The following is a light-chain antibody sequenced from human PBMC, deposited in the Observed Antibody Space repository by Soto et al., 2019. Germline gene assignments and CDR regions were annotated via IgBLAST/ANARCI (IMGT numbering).Light chain of an antibody. Sequence: QSALTQPASVSGSPGQSITISCTGTSSDVGGYNYVSWYQQHPGKAPKLMIYEVSNRPSGVSNRFSGSKSGNTASLTISGLQAGDDADYYCSSFTGTTSLGVFGGGTKLTVL. CDR1: SSDVGGYNY. CDR3: SSFTGTTSLGV. J-gene: IGLJ3*02. V-gene: IGLV2-14*01. CDR2: EVS.